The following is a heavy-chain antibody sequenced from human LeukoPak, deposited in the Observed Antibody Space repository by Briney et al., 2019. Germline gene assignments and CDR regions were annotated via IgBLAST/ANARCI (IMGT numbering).Heavy chain of an antibody. J-gene: IGHJ4*02. Sequence: GGSLRLSCAASGFTFSTFEMNWLRQAPGKGLEWVSYIRGDGSITYYADSVKGRFTISRDNAKNSLFLQMNSLKTEDTAVYYCSRVDGGWVGKGDYWGQGTLVTVSS. CDR1: GFTFSTFE. CDR2: IRGDGSIT. V-gene: IGHV3-48*03. CDR3: SRVDGGWVGKGDY. D-gene: IGHD4-23*01.